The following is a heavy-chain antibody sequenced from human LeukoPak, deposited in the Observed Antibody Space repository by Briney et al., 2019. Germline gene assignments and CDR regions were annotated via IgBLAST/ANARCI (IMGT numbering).Heavy chain of an antibody. CDR3: VKEHVDRAFTRSFEI. V-gene: IGHV3-23*01. Sequence: GGSLRLSCAASEFTFSTNPMSWVRQAPGKGLEWVSAISDTRTYYADAVKGRFTISRDNSKNTVFLQMNSLRAEDTAVYYCVKEHVDRAFTRSFEIWGQGTVVTVSS. J-gene: IGHJ3*02. CDR1: EFTFSTNP. CDR2: ISDTRT. D-gene: IGHD3-10*01.